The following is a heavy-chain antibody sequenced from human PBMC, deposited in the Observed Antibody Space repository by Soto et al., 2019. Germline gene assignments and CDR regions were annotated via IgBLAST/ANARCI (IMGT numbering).Heavy chain of an antibody. CDR2: ISGSGGST. CDR3: ARVPSSSYHYFDY. CDR1: GFTFSSYA. V-gene: IGHV3-23*01. D-gene: IGHD6-13*01. J-gene: IGHJ4*02. Sequence: GGSLRLSCAASGFTFSSYAMTWVRQAPGKGLEWVSVISGSGGSTHYADSVKGRFTVSRDNSKNTLYLQMSSLRAEDTAVYYCARVPSSSYHYFDYWGQGTLVTVSS.